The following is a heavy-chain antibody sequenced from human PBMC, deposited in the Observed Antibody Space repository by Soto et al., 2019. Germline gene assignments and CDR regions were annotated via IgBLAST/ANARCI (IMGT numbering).Heavy chain of an antibody. Sequence: QVQLVESGGGVVHPGKSLTISCVASGFTFGTYGMNWVRQGPGKRLEWVARIWYDGRNKFYSDSVKGRFSISRADSNNTVFLEMSDLRVDDSATYYCARDHIDSLRYIDWLPQMKPAFDYWGQGTRVTVSS. CDR1: GFTFGTYG. V-gene: IGHV3-33*01. CDR3: ARDHIDSLRYIDWLPQMKPAFDY. J-gene: IGHJ4*02. D-gene: IGHD3-9*01. CDR2: IWYDGRNK.